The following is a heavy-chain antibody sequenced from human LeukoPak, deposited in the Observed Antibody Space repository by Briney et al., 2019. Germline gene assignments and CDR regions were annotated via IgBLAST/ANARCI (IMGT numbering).Heavy chain of an antibody. J-gene: IGHJ5*02. D-gene: IGHD3-10*01. CDR2: IYTSGST. V-gene: IGHV4-4*07. CDR3: ASDWVRRSSRGTTHWSDP. CDR1: GGSISSYY. Sequence: PSETLSLTCTVSGGSISSYYWSWIRQPAGKGLEWIGRIYTSGSTNYNPSLKSRVTMSVDTSKNQFSLKLSSVTAADTAVYYCASDWVRRSSRGTTHWSDPWGQGTLVTVSS.